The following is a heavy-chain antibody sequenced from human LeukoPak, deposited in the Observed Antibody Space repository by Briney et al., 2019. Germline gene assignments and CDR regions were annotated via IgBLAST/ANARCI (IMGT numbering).Heavy chain of an antibody. D-gene: IGHD3-10*01. Sequence: EASVKVSCKASGYTFTSYGISWVRQAPGQGLEWMGWISAYNGNTNYAQKLQGRVTMTTDTSTSTAYMELRSLRSDDTAVYYCARTSPTGSGSYLGDFWGQGTLVTVSS. J-gene: IGHJ4*02. CDR1: GYTFTSYG. CDR2: ISAYNGNT. V-gene: IGHV1-18*01. CDR3: ARTSPTGSGSYLGDF.